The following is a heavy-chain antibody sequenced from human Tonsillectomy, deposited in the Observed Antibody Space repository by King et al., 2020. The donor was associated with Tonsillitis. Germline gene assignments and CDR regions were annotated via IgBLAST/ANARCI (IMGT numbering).Heavy chain of an antibody. D-gene: IGHD3-10*01. J-gene: IGHJ4*02. CDR2: ISAYNGNT. Sequence: QLVQSGAEVKKPGASVKVSCKASGYTFTSYGISWVRQAPGQGLEWMGWISAYNGNTNYAQKLQGRVTMTTDTSTSTAYMELRSLRSDDTAVYYCARAYYYGSGSPNQYYFDYWGQGTLVTVSS. V-gene: IGHV1-18*04. CDR3: ARAYYYGSGSPNQYYFDY. CDR1: GYTFTSYG.